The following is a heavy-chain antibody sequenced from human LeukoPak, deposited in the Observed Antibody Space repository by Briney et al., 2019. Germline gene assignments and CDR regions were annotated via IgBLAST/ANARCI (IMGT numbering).Heavy chain of an antibody. CDR2: ISYDGSNT. D-gene: IGHD6-13*01. CDR1: GITFINHA. Sequence: GGSLRLSCAASGITFINHAMDWVRQAPGKGLEWVAVISYDGSNTYYADSVKGRFTISRDNSKSTLYLQMNSLRLEDTAVYYCARNPGVGSSWYRLHYWGQGTLVTVSS. CDR3: ARNPGVGSSWYRLHY. V-gene: IGHV3-30-3*01. J-gene: IGHJ4*02.